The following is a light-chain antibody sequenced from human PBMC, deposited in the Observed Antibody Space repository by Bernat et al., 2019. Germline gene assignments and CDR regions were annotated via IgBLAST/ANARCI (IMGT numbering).Light chain of an antibody. J-gene: IGKJ1*01. CDR3: QQYSSYSRT. Sequence: DIQMTQSPSTLYASVGDRVTITCRASQSIRNWLAWYQQKPGKAPKALIYKASSLQSGVPSRFSGSGSGTEFTLTISSVQPDDFATYYCQQYSSYSRTFGQGTKVEI. V-gene: IGKV1-5*03. CDR1: QSIRNW. CDR2: KAS.